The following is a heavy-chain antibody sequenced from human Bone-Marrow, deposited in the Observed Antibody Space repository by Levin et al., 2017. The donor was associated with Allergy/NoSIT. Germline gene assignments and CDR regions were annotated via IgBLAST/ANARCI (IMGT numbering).Heavy chain of an antibody. J-gene: IGHJ3*02. V-gene: IGHV3-48*03. CDR2: ISSSGSTI. CDR1: GFTFSSYE. Sequence: GESLRLSCAASGFTFSSYEMNWVRQAPGKGLEWVSYISSSGSTIYYADSVKGRFTISRDNAKNSLYLQMNSLRAEDTAVYYCARGAYSSSYSFISDAFDIWGQGTMVTVSS. D-gene: IGHD6-6*01. CDR3: ARGAYSSSYSFISDAFDI.